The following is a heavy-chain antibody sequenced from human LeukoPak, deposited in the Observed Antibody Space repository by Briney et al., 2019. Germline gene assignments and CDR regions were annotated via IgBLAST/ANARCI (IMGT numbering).Heavy chain of an antibody. J-gene: IGHJ5*02. CDR1: GYTFTGYY. V-gene: IGHV1-2*02. D-gene: IGHD3-22*01. CDR3: ARGLTYYYDSSGYYPLTNWFDP. Sequence: GASVKVSCKASGYTFTGYYMHWVRQAPGQGLEWMGWINPNSGGTNYAQKFQGRVTMTRDTSISTAYMELSRLRSDDTAVYYCARGLTYYYDSSGYYPLTNWFDPWGQGTLVTVSS. CDR2: INPNSGGT.